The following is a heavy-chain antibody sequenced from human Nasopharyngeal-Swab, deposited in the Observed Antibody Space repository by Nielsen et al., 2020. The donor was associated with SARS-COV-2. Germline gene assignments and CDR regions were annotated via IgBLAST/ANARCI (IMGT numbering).Heavy chain of an antibody. J-gene: IGHJ4*02. CDR2: IHHSGTI. V-gene: IGHV4-34*01. CDR1: GLTFSSST. CDR3: ARGRSSRPKLAFYFDY. D-gene: IGHD3-16*02. Sequence: SCAASGLTFSSSTMHWVRQPPGRGLEWIGEIHHSGTINYNPSLKSRVTLLVDKSKNHFSLKLSSVTAADTAVYYCARGRSSRPKLAFYFDYWGQGTLVTVSS.